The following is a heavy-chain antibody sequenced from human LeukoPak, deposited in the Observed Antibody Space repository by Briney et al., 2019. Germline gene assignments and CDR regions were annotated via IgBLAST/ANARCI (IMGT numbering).Heavy chain of an antibody. CDR3: VKDGGSGWYNADPN. CDR2: ISSNGGST. D-gene: IGHD6-19*01. J-gene: IGHJ4*02. CDR1: GFTFSSYA. V-gene: IGHV3-64D*09. Sequence: PGGSLRLSCSASGFTFSSYAMHWVRQAPGKGLGYVSAISSNGGSTYYADSVKGRFTISRDNSKNTLYLQMSSLRAEDTAVYYCVKDGGSGWYNADPNWGQGTLVTVSS.